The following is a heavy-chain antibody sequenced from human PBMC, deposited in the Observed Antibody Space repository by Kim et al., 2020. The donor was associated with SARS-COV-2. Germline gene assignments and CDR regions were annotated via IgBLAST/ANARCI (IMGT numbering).Heavy chain of an antibody. CDR3: ARGSGSYYIH. D-gene: IGHD3-10*01. Sequence: ERNNGVSVKGRFTISRDNAKNSLYVQMDSLRAEDTAVYYCARGSGSYYIHWGQGTLVTVSS. CDR2: ER. J-gene: IGHJ4*02. V-gene: IGHV3-7*01.